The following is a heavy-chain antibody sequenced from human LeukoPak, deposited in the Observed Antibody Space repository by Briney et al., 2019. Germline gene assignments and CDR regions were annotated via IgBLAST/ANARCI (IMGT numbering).Heavy chain of an antibody. D-gene: IGHD3-16*01. CDR2: IKQDGSDI. CDR3: TRGGRLHPQSPY. J-gene: IGHJ4*02. CDR1: GFSFSTYW. V-gene: IGHV3-7*01. Sequence: GGSLRLSCAASGFSFSTYWMSWVRKAPGKGLEWVANIKQDGSDIYYVDSVKGRFIISRDNAKNSPYLQMSSLRAEDTAVYYCTRGGRLHPQSPYWGQGTLVTVSS.